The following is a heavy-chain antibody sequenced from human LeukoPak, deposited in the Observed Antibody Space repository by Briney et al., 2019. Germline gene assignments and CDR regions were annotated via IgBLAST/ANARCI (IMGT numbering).Heavy chain of an antibody. CDR3: AREEVYCSGCNCYSVHV. CDR1: GYTFTRYY. V-gene: IGHV1-2*02. J-gene: IGHJ4*02. Sequence: ASVKVSCKPSGYTFTRYYMDWVRQAPGQAREWMGWINPNSGGTNYAQKFQGRVTMTRDTSISTAYMELSRLRSDDTAVYYCAREEVYCSGCNCYSVHVWGQGTLVTVSS. CDR2: INPNSGGT. D-gene: IGHD2-15*01.